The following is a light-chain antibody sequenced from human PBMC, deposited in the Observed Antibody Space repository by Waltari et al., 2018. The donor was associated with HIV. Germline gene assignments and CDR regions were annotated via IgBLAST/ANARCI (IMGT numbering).Light chain of an antibody. Sequence: QSVLTQPPSASGTPGQRVTISCSGTTSTIGTNSVTWYKQLPGTAPKILIFSDDHPPSGVPDRFSGSKSGTSASLTISGLQSEDEGDYYCAAWDDSLSEPYVLFGGGTRLTVL. CDR2: SDD. J-gene: IGLJ2*01. V-gene: IGLV1-44*01. CDR1: TSTIGTNS. CDR3: AAWDDSLSEPYVL.